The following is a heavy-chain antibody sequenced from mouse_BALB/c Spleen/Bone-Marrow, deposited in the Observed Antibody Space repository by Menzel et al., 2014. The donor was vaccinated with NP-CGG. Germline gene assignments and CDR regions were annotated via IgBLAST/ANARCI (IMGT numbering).Heavy chain of an antibody. Sequence: QVHVKQSGAELVKPGASVKLSCKASGYTFTSYYMHWVKQRPGQGLEWIGGINPSNGGTNFNEKFKSKATLTVDKSSSTAYMQLGSLTSEDSAVHYCTRSYYAKEGAWFDYWGQGTLVTVSA. J-gene: IGHJ3*01. V-gene: IGHV1S81*02. CDR3: TRSYYAKEGAWFDY. CDR2: INPSNGGT. CDR1: GYTFTSYY. D-gene: IGHD1-1*01.